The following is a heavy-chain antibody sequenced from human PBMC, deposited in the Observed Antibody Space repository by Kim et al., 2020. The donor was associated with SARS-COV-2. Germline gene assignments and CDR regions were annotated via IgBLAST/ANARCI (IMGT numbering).Heavy chain of an antibody. J-gene: IGHJ4*01. D-gene: IGHD2-2*01. CDR3: ARGRGYCSSTSCHGNYFD. Sequence: SETLSLTCAVYGGSFSGYYWSWIRQPPGKGLEWIGEINHSGSTNYNPSLKSRVTISVDTSKNQFSLKLSSVTAADTAVYYCARGRGYCSSTSCHGNYFD. CDR2: INHSGST. V-gene: IGHV4-34*01. CDR1: GGSFSGYY.